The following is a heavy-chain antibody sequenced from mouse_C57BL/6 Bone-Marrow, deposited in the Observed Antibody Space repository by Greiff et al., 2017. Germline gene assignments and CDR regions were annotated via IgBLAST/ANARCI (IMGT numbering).Heavy chain of an antibody. J-gene: IGHJ2*01. Sequence: QVQLQQSGPGLVQPSQSLSITCTVSGFSLTSYGVHWVRQSPGKGLEWLGVLWRGGSTGYNAAFMSRLSITKDNAKSQVFFKMNSLQADDTAIYYCAKASGSNPYYFDYCGQGTTLTVSS. CDR1: GFSLTSYG. V-gene: IGHV2-5*01. D-gene: IGHD1-1*01. CDR3: AKASGSNPYYFDY. CDR2: LWRGGST.